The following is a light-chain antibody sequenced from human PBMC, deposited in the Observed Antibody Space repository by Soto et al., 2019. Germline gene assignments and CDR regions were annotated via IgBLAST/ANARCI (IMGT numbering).Light chain of an antibody. CDR1: SSDVGRYNY. CDR2: EVT. Sequence: QSALTQPPSASGSPGQSVTISCTGTSSDVGRYNYVSWYQQHPGKTPKLIIYEVTKRPSGVPDRFSASKSGNTASLTVSGLQAEDEADYYCSSHAGSNPVYVFGSGTKLTVL. V-gene: IGLV2-8*01. J-gene: IGLJ1*01. CDR3: SSHAGSNPVYV.